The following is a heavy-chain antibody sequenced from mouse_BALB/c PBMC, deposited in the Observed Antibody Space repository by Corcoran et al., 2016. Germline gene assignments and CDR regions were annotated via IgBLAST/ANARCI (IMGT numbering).Heavy chain of an antibody. CDR2: IDPANGNT. J-gene: IGHJ2*01. V-gene: IGHV14-3*02. CDR3: ARSWDVDY. CDR1: GFNIKDTY. Sequence: EVQLQQSGAELVKPGASVKLSCTASGFNIKDTYMHRVKQRPEQGPEWIGRIDPANGNTKYDPKFQGKATITADTSSNTAYLQLSSLTSEDTAVYYCARSWDVDYWGQGTTLTVSS. D-gene: IGHD4-1*01.